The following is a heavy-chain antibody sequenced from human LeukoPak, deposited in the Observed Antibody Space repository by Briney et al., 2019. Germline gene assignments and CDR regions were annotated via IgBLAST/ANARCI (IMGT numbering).Heavy chain of an antibody. Sequence: ASVKVSCKASGYIFTTYYMHWSRQAPGQGPEWMGIINPRGGSTDYAQKFQGRVTMTSDTSTSTVYMELSSLRSEDTAVYYCASAYCSSTSCYAGIDPWGQGTLVTVSS. CDR1: GYIFTTYY. J-gene: IGHJ5*02. CDR2: INPRGGST. CDR3: ASAYCSSTSCYAGIDP. V-gene: IGHV1-46*01. D-gene: IGHD2-2*01.